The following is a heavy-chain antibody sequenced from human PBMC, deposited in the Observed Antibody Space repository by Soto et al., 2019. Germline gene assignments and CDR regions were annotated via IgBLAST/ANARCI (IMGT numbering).Heavy chain of an antibody. Sequence: PGESLKISCKGSGYSFTSYWIGWVRQMHGKGLEWMGIIYPGDSDTRYSPSFQGQVTISADKSISTAYLQWSSLKASDTAMYYYARLCGYSYGPGNYYGMDVWGQGTKVTVSS. CDR1: GYSFTSYW. J-gene: IGHJ6*02. D-gene: IGHD5-18*01. V-gene: IGHV5-51*01. CDR2: IYPGDSDT. CDR3: ARLCGYSYGPGNYYGMDV.